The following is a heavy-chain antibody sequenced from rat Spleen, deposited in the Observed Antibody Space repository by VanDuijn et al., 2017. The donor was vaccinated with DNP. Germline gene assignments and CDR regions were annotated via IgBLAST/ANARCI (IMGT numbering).Heavy chain of an antibody. CDR1: GFTFSDYN. J-gene: IGHJ2*01. V-gene: IGHV5-7*01. CDR3: ATQTLNSY. CDR2: ISYDGSST. Sequence: EVQLVESGGGLVQPGRSLKLSCAASGFTFSDYNMAWVRQAPKKGLEWVATISYDGSSTYYRDSVKGRFTISRDNAKSTLYLQMDSLRSEDKATYYCATQTLNSYWGQGVMVTVSS. D-gene: IGHD1-11*01.